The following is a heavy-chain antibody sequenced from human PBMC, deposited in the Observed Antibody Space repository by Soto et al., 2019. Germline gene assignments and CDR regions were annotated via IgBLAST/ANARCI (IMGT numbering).Heavy chain of an antibody. CDR3: ARYWRLLVYCSGGSCSTLLYY. J-gene: IGHJ4*02. V-gene: IGHV1-69*05. CDR1: GGTFSSYA. Sequence: ASVKVSCKASGGTFSSYAISWVRQAPGQGLEWMGRIIPICGTANYAQKFQGRVTMTRDASTSTAYMELSSLRSEDTAVYYCARYWRLLVYCSGGSCSTLLYYCGQGTLVIVSA. CDR2: IIPICGTA. D-gene: IGHD2-15*01.